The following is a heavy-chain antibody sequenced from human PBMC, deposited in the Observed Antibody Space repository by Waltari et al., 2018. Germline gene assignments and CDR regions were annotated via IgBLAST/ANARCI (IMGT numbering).Heavy chain of an antibody. J-gene: IGHJ6*02. CDR3: AKDRAGQQLVGPRDV. Sequence: TISRDNSKNTLYLQMNSLRAEDTAVYYCAKDRAGQQLVGPRDVWGQGTTVTVSS. D-gene: IGHD6-13*01. V-gene: IGHV3-23*01.